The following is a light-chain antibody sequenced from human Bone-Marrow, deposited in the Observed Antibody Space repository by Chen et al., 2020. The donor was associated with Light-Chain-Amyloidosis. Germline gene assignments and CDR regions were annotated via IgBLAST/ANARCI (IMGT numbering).Light chain of an antibody. J-gene: IGLJ1*01. CDR1: SSDVGGDKQ. V-gene: IGLV2-14*01. CDR3: SSYTITNTRV. Sequence: QSALTHPASVFGFPGQSITIPCTGTSSDVGGDKQVSWYQQHPDKAPKLMIYEVTHRPSWVPDRFSGSRSYNTASLTISGHQTEDEAYYFCSSYTITNTRVFGSGTRVTVL. CDR2: EVT.